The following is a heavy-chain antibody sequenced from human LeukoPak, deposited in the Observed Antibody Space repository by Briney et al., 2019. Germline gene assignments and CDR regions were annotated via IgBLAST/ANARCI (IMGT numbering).Heavy chain of an antibody. D-gene: IGHD4-17*01. Sequence: GGSLRLSCAASGFTFSRYWMYWVRQAPGKGLVWVSRINPAAIGSTYADSVKGLFSVSRDNAKNTLYLEMNGLRAEDTAVYFCAREQNGDYVSDYYYYAMDVWGKGTTVTVSS. J-gene: IGHJ6*04. CDR2: INPAAIGS. V-gene: IGHV3-74*01. CDR1: GFTFSRYW. CDR3: AREQNGDYVSDYYYYAMDV.